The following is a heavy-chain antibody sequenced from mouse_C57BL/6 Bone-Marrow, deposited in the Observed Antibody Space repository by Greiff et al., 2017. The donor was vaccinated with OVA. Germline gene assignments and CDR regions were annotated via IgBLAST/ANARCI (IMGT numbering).Heavy chain of an antibody. Sequence: VQLVESGPELVKPGASVKISCKASGYAFSSSWMNWVKQRPGKGLEWIGRIYPGDGDTNYNGKFKGKATLTADKSSSTAYMQLSSLTSEDSAVYFCARSSYGAWFAYWGQGTLVTVSA. CDR2: IYPGDGDT. J-gene: IGHJ3*01. CDR1: GYAFSSSW. V-gene: IGHV1-82*01. CDR3: ARSSYGAWFAY. D-gene: IGHD1-1*01.